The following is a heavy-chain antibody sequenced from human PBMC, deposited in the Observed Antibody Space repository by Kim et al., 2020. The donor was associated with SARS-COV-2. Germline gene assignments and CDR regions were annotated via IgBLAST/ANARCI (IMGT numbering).Heavy chain of an antibody. Sequence: ASVKVSCKASGYTFTSYDINWVRQATGQGLEWMGWMNPNSGNTGYAQKFQGRVTMTRNTSISTAYIELSSLRSEDTAVYYCARGGRKYSGYDYISGDYWGQGTLVTVSS. D-gene: IGHD5-12*01. CDR1: GYTFTSYD. J-gene: IGHJ4*02. CDR2: MNPNSGNT. CDR3: ARGGRKYSGYDYISGDY. V-gene: IGHV1-8*01.